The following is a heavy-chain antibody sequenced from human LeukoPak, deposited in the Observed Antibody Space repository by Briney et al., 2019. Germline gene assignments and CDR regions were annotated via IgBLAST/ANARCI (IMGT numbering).Heavy chain of an antibody. J-gene: IGHJ4*02. D-gene: IGHD3-16*01. CDR2: IYPGDSDT. CDR1: GYSFTTHW. CDR3: ARLDRGSDPPVIDY. Sequence: KGGESLKISCKGSGYSFTTHWIAWVRQMPGKGLEWMGIIYPGDSDTRYSPSFQGQVTISADKSINTAYLQWSSLKASDTAMYYCARLDRGSDPPVIDYWGQGTLVTVSS. V-gene: IGHV5-51*01.